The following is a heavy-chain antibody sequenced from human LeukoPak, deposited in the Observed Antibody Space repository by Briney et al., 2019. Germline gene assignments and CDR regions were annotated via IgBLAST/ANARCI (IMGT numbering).Heavy chain of an antibody. CDR1: GFRISSYE. Sequence: GGSLRLSCVASGFRISSYEMNWVRQAPGKGLEWISYISISGTTIYYADSVKGRFTISRDNAKNSVYLQMNSLSVEDTAVYYCAREIWGQGTMVTVPS. V-gene: IGHV3-48*03. CDR3: AREI. CDR2: ISISGTTI. J-gene: IGHJ3*02.